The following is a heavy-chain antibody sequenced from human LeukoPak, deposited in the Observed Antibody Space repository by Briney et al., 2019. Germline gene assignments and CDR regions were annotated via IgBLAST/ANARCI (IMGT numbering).Heavy chain of an antibody. CDR3: AKTIPYWYFDL. V-gene: IGHV3-23*01. CDR2: IAVGGGTT. J-gene: IGHJ2*01. Sequence: GGSLRLSCAASGFTFSTSEMSWVRQAPGKGLEWVSAIAVGGGTTYADSVKGRFIISRDNSKNTLYLQMSSLRAEDTAIYYCAKTIPYWYFDLWGRGTLATVSS. D-gene: IGHD5-24*01. CDR1: GFTFSTSE.